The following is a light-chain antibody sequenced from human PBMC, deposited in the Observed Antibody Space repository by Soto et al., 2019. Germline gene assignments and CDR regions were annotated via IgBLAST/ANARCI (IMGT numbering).Light chain of an antibody. V-gene: IGKV3-20*01. CDR2: GAS. CDR1: QSVSNNY. J-gene: IGKJ1*01. Sequence: EIVLTQSPGILSLSQGERATLSCRASQSVSNNYLAWYQQKPGQAPRLVISGASSRTSGIPDRFSASGSGTDFTLTISRLEPEDFAVYYCQQYSRAPLTFGQRTMV. CDR3: QQYSRAPLT.